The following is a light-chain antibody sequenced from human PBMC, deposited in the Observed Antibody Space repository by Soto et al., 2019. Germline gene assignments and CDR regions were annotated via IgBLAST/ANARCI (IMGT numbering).Light chain of an antibody. J-gene: IGLJ2*01. V-gene: IGLV2-14*01. CDR3: SSYTTHRTLVV. CDR2: DVS. Sequence: QSALTQPASVSGSPGQSITISCTGTSSDVGNYNYVSWYQQHPGKAPQLMIYDVSNRPSGVSNRFSGSKSGNTASLTISGLQAEDEAHYYCSSYTTHRTLVVFGGGTKLTVL. CDR1: SSDVGNYNY.